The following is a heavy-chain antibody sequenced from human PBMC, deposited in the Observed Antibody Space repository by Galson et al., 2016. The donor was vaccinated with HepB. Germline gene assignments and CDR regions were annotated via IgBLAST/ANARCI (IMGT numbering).Heavy chain of an antibody. CDR3: ARNYAEGLSSYYYMDV. CDR2: IYYTGST. CDR1: GGSISRYY. D-gene: IGHD4-17*01. V-gene: IGHV4-59*01. J-gene: IGHJ6*03. Sequence: SETLSLTCTVSGGSISRYYWSWVRQPPGKGLEWIGYIYYTGSTTYNPSLKSRVVISVDTSKNQFSLRLSSLTAADTAAYYCARNYAEGLSSYYYMDVWGKGTPVTVSS.